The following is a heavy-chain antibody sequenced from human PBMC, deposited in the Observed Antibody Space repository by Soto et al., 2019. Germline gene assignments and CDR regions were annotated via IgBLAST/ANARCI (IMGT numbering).Heavy chain of an antibody. D-gene: IGHD6-13*01. J-gene: IGHJ5*02. CDR2: IYPGDSDT. V-gene: IGHV5-51*01. Sequence: GESLKISCKGSGYSFTSYWIGWVRQMPGKGLEWMGIIYPGDSDTRYSPSFQGQVTISADKSISTAYLQWSSLKASHTAMYDCARLAADAKDCFDPWGQGTLVTVSS. CDR3: ARLAADAKDCFDP. CDR1: GYSFTSYW.